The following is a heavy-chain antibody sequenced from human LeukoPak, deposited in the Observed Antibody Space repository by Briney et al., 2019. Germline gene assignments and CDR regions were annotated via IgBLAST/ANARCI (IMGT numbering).Heavy chain of an antibody. CDR3: ASTYYYDSSGSWYFDL. CDR1: GGSISSGDYY. CDR2: IYYSGST. Sequence: PSQTLSLTCTVSGGSISSGDYYWSWIRQPPGKGLEWIGYIYYSGSTYCNPSLKSRVTISVDTSKNQFSLKLSSVTAADTAVYYCASTYYYDSSGSWYFDLWGRGTLVTVSS. D-gene: IGHD3-22*01. V-gene: IGHV4-30-4*01. J-gene: IGHJ2*01.